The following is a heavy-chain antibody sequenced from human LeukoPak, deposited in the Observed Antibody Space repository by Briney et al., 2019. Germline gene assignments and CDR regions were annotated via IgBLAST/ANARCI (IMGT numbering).Heavy chain of an antibody. CDR3: ARERSGWYYPFDY. J-gene: IGHJ4*02. CDR1: GGSISSYY. CDR2: IYYSGST. D-gene: IGHD6-19*01. V-gene: IGHV4-59*12. Sequence: SETLSLTCTVSGGSISSYYWSWIRQPPGKGLEWIGYIYYSGSTNYNPSLKSRVTISVDTSKNQFSLKLSSVTAADTAVYYCARERSGWYYPFDYWGQGTLVTVSS.